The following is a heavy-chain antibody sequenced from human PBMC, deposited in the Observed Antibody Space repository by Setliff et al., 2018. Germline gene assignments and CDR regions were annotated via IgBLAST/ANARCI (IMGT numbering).Heavy chain of an antibody. Sequence: GASVKVSCKVSGYTLTELSMHWVRQAPGKGLEWMGGFDPGGGETIYAQKFQGRVTMTEDTSTDTAYMELSSLRSEDTAVYYCATNSGGNTIDAFDIWGQGTMVTVS. CDR3: ATNSGGNTIDAFDI. CDR2: FDPGGGET. CDR1: GYTLTELS. J-gene: IGHJ3*02. V-gene: IGHV1-24*01. D-gene: IGHD2-15*01.